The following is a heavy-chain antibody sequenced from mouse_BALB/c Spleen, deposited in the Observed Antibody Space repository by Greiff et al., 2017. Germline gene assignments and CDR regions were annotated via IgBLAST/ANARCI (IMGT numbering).Heavy chain of an antibody. D-gene: IGHD1-1*01. J-gene: IGHJ3*01. CDR3: ARPSVATRTWFAY. CDR1: GFDFSRYW. V-gene: IGHV4-1*02. CDR2: INPDSSTI. Sequence: EVQLQESGGGLVQPGGSLKLSCAASGFDFSRYWMSWVRQAPGKGLEWIGEINPDSSTINYTPSLKDKFIISRDNAKNTLYLQMSKVRSEDTALYYCARPSVATRTWFAYWGQGTLVTVSA.